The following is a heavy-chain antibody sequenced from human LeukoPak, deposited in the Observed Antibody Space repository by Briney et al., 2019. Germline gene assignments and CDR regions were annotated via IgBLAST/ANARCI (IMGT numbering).Heavy chain of an antibody. Sequence: ASVKVSCKASGGTFSSYAISWVRQAPGQGLVWMGGIIPIFGTANYAQKFQGRVTITADESTSTAYMELSSLRSEDTAVYYCARAEGGYSYAPPHYWGQGTLVTVSS. D-gene: IGHD5-18*01. CDR1: GGTFSSYA. CDR2: IIPIFGTA. J-gene: IGHJ4*02. CDR3: ARAEGGYSYAPPHY. V-gene: IGHV1-69*13.